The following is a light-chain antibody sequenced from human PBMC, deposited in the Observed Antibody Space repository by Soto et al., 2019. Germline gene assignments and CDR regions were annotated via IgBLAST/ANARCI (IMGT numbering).Light chain of an antibody. CDR3: QQYGSSPGT. Sequence: EKVMTQSPATLSVSLGERATLSCRASQSVARNLAWYQQKPGQAPRLLIYAASTRATGTPARFSGSGSGTDFTLTITRLEPEDFAVFYCQQYGSSPGTFGQGTKV. CDR1: QSVARN. J-gene: IGKJ1*01. V-gene: IGKV3-15*01. CDR2: AAS.